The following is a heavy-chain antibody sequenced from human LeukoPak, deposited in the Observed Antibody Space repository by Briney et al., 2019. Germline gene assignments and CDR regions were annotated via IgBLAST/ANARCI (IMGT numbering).Heavy chain of an antibody. J-gene: IGHJ4*02. V-gene: IGHV4-59*08. Sequence: PSETLSLTCTVSGGSMNSDYWNWIRQPPGKGLEWIGYIYYSGSSNYNPSLKSRVSISVDTSKKKFSLNLSSVTAADTAVYYCARQEGGIVGPYWGQGTLVTVSS. CDR1: GGSMNSDY. CDR2: IYYSGSS. D-gene: IGHD1-26*01. CDR3: ARQEGGIVGPY.